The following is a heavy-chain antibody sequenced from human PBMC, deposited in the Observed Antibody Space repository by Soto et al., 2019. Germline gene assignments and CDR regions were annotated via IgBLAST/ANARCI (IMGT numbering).Heavy chain of an antibody. D-gene: IGHD1-26*01. Sequence: EVQLLESGGGLVQPGGSLRLSCAASGFTFRNYAMSWVRQAPGEGLEWVSSLSASGTYTDYAESVKGRFTISRDNSKNTLSLQMNSLSAEDTAFYYGAKGLHIPSGRILPPWYFDYWGQGTLVTVSS. CDR1: GFTFRNYA. J-gene: IGHJ4*02. CDR2: LSASGTYT. V-gene: IGHV3-23*05. CDR3: AKGLHIPSGRILPPWYFDY.